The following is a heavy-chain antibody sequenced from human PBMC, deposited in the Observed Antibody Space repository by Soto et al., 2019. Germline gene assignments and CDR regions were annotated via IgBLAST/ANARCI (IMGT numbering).Heavy chain of an antibody. CDR3: ARVGAIQLWPLPHGMDV. CDR1: GYTFTSYG. D-gene: IGHD5-18*01. Sequence: QVQLVQSGAEVKKPGASVKVSCKASGYTFTSYGISWVRQAPGQGLEWMGWISAYNGNTNYAQKLQGRVTMTTDTSTSTAYMELRSLRSDDTAVYYCARVGAIQLWPLPHGMDVWGQGTTVTVSS. V-gene: IGHV1-18*01. J-gene: IGHJ6*02. CDR2: ISAYNGNT.